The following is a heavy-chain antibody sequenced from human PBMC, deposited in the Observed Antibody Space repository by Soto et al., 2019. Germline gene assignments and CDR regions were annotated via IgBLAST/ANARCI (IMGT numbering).Heavy chain of an antibody. Sequence: TLSLTCTVSGGSISSGGYYWSWIRQHPGKGLEWIGYIYYSGSTYYNPSLKSRVTISVDTSKNQFSLKLSSVTAADTAVYYCARDKRVGYDWRAFDIWGQGTMVTVSS. V-gene: IGHV4-31*03. J-gene: IGHJ3*02. CDR2: IYYSGST. CDR3: ARDKRVGYDWRAFDI. D-gene: IGHD5-12*01. CDR1: GGSISSGGYY.